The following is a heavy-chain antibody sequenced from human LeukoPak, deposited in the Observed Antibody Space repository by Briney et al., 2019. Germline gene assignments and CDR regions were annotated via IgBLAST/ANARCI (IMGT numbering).Heavy chain of an antibody. CDR2: ISGSGGST. Sequence: GGSLRLSCAASGFTFSSYAMSWVRQAPGKGLEWVSAISGSGGSTYYADSVKGRCTISRDNSKNTLYLQMNSLRAEDTAVYYCAKRRRGFTDFDYWGQGTLVTVSS. CDR3: AKRRRGFTDFDY. V-gene: IGHV3-23*01. J-gene: IGHJ4*02. CDR1: GFTFSSYA. D-gene: IGHD3-10*01.